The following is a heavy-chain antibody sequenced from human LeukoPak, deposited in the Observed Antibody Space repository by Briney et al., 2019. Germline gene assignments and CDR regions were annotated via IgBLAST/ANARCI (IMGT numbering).Heavy chain of an antibody. Sequence: PSETLSLTCTVSGGSISSSSYYWGWIRQPPGKGLEWIGSIYYSGSTYYNPSLKSRVTISVDTSKNQFSLKLSSVTAADTAVYYCARDGIQLWGIDYWGQGTLVTVSS. CDR3: ARDGIQLWGIDY. CDR1: GGSISSSSYY. D-gene: IGHD5-18*01. J-gene: IGHJ4*02. V-gene: IGHV4-39*07. CDR2: IYYSGST.